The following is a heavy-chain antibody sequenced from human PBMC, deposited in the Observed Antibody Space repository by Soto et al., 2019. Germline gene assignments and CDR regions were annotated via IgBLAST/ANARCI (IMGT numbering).Heavy chain of an antibody. CDR2: INAGNGNT. CDR1: GYTFTSYA. D-gene: IGHD6-19*01. CDR3: ARPNRYSSGLDY. V-gene: IGHV1-3*01. J-gene: IGHJ4*02. Sequence: ASLKVSCKASGYTFTSYAMHWVRQAPGQRLEWMGWINAGNGNTKYSQKFQGRVTITRDTSASTAYMELSSLRSEDTAVYYCARPNRYSSGLDYWGQGXLVTVYS.